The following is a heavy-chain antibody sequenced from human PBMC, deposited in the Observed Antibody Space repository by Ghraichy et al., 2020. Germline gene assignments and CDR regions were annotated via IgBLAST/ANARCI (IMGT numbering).Heavy chain of an antibody. CDR3: AHDLRQDYYDSSGYYLSTANWFDP. V-gene: IGHV2-5*01. CDR1: GFSLSTSGVG. CDR2: IYWNDDK. D-gene: IGHD3-22*01. Sequence: GPTLVKPTETLTLTCTFSGFSLSTSGVGVGWIRQPPGKALEWLALIYWNDDKRYSPSLKNRLTITKDTSKNQVVLTMTNMDPVDTATYYCAHDLRQDYYDSSGYYLSTANWFDPWGQGTLVTVSS. J-gene: IGHJ5*02.